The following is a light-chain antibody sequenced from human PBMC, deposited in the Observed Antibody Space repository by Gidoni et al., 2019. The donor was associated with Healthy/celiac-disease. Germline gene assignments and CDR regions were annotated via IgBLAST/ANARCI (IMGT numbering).Light chain of an antibody. CDR2: WAS. V-gene: IGKV4-1*01. CDR1: QSVLYSSNNKNY. J-gene: IGKJ1*01. CDR3: QQYYSTPLT. Sequence: DILITQSPDSLALSLGERATVNCKSTQSVLYSSNNKNYLAWYQQKPGQPPKLLIYWASTRESGVPDRFSGSGSGTDFNLTISSLQAEDVAVYYCQQYYSTPLTFGQGTKVEIK.